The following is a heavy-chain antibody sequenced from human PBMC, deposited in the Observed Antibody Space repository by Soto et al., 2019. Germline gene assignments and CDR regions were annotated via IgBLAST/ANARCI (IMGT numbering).Heavy chain of an antibody. V-gene: IGHV1-69*06. CDR2: IIPLFGTT. CDR1: EGTFNSYV. D-gene: IGHD3-3*01. J-gene: IGHJ6*02. Sequence: QVKLVQSRAEVKKPGSSVRVSCKASEGTFNSYVVSWVRQAPGQGLQWMGGIIPLFGTTNYAHQLEGRVTITADTSTTPAYMELSGLRPGDTAVYYCARGDTIFESSERYYHYGLDVWGQGTTVIVSS. CDR3: ARGDTIFESSERYYHYGLDV.